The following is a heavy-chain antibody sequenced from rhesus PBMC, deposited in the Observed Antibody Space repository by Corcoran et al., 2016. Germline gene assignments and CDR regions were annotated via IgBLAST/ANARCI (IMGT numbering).Heavy chain of an antibody. CDR1: GFTFSSYG. V-gene: IGHV3S16*01. D-gene: IGHD5-24*01. CDR2: ISSGSSYI. CDR3: TRDRYSGYTWGDY. J-gene: IGHJ4*01. Sequence: EVQLVESGGGLVQPGGSLRLSCAASGFTFSSYGMSWVRQAPGKGLEWVSSISSGSSYIYYADSVKGRFTISRDNAKNSLSLQMNSLRAEDTAVYYCTRDRYSGYTWGDYWGQGVLVTVSS.